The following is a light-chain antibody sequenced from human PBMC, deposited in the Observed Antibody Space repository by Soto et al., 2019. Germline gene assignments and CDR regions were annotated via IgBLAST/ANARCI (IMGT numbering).Light chain of an antibody. V-gene: IGKV3-20*01. J-gene: IGKJ4*01. CDR3: QQYGSSPLT. CDR1: QSVSSSY. Sequence: EIVLTQSPGTLSLSPGERATLSCRASQSVSSSYLVWYQQKPGQAPRLLIYGASRRATGIPDRFSGSGSGTDFPLTISRLEPEDFAVYYCQQYGSSPLTFGGGTKVEIK. CDR2: GAS.